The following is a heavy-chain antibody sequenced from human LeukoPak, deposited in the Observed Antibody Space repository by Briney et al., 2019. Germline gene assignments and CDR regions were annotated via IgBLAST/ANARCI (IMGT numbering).Heavy chain of an antibody. D-gene: IGHD6-19*01. V-gene: IGHV1-2*06. CDR2: INPNSGGT. J-gene: IGHJ4*02. CDR1: GYTFTDYY. Sequence: ASVKVSCKASGYTFTDYYMHWVRRAPGQGLEWMGRINPNSGGTSSARKFQGRVTVTRDTSISTVYMELSRLTSDDTAVYYCARSPSGWYGDYWGQGTLVTVSS. CDR3: ARSPSGWYGDY.